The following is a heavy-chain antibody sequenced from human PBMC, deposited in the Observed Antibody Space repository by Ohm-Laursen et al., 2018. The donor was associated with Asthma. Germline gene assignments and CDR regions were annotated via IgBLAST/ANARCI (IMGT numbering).Heavy chain of an antibody. V-gene: IGHV3-9*01. D-gene: IGHD4-23*01. Sequence: SLRLSCAASGFSFSAYAMHWVRQAPGKGLEWVSGISWNSGSIGYADSVKGRFTISRDNAKNSLYLQMNSLRAEDTALYYCAKDYQDYGGNVYFQHWGQGTLVTVSS. CDR2: ISWNSGSI. J-gene: IGHJ1*01. CDR3: AKDYQDYGGNVYFQH. CDR1: GFSFSAYA.